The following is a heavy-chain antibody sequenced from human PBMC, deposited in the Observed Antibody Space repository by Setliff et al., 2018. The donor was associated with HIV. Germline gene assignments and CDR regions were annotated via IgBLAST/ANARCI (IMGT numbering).Heavy chain of an antibody. CDR2: IHYTGST. V-gene: IGHV4-39*01. D-gene: IGHD2-21*02. Sequence: SETLSLTCSVSGAPVSSGRYYWGWIRQPPGKGLEWIATIHYTGSTYYNPSLKNRVTISADTSKKQVSLRLTSVTAADTAMYYCARLLQCGNYAFDIWGQGTMVTVSS. CDR3: ARLLQCGNYAFDI. J-gene: IGHJ3*02. CDR1: GAPVSSGRYY.